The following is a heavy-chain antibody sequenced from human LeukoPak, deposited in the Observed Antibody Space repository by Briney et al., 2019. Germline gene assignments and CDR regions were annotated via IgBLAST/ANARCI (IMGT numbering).Heavy chain of an antibody. CDR3: ARVGRGYSLGMDV. Sequence: PGGSLRLSCAASGFTFSSYWMHWVRQAPGKGLVWVPRINSDGSSTSYADSVKGRFTISRDNAKNTLYLQMNSLRAEDTAVYYCARVGRGYSLGMDVWGQGTTVTVSS. V-gene: IGHV3-74*01. CDR1: GFTFSSYW. D-gene: IGHD5-18*01. CDR2: INSDGSST. J-gene: IGHJ6*02.